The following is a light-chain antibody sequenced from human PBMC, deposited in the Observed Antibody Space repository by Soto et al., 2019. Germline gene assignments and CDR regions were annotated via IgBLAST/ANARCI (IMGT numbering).Light chain of an antibody. J-gene: IGLJ1*01. CDR2: DVS. CDR1: SSDVGGYNY. CDR3: SSYTSSSTLLYV. V-gene: IGLV2-14*01. Sequence: QSALTQPASVSGSPGQSITISCTGTSSDVGGYNYVSWYQQHPGKAPKLMIYDVSNRPSRFSNRFSGSKSGNTASLTISGLQAEDEADSCCSSYTSSSTLLYVFGTGTKLTVL.